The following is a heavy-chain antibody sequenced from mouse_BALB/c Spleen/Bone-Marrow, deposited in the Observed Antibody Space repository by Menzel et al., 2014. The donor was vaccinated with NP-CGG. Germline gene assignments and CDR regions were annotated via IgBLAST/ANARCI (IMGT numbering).Heavy chain of an antibody. J-gene: IGHJ2*01. CDR2: INPGSSTI. CDR1: GFDFGRYW. D-gene: IGHD1-2*01. V-gene: IGHV4-2*02. Sequence: EVKLVESGGGLVQPGGSLNLACVASGFDFGRYWMSLARQAPGKGLEWIGGINPGSSTINYSPSLKDKFIMSRDNAKNTLYLQMRKVRSEDTALYYCARLGYYGYHDNWGQGTTLTVSS. CDR3: ARLGYYGYHDN.